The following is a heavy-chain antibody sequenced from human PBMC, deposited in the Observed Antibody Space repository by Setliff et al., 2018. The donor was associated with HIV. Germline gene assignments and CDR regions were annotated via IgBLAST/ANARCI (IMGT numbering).Heavy chain of an antibody. J-gene: IGHJ4*01. CDR2: IYYSGRT. V-gene: IGHV4-39*01. CDR1: GGSISSGAYY. CDR3: ARHPSYSSDHPPLYFDY. Sequence: KTSETLSLTCTFSGGSISSGAYYWGWIRQPPGKGLEWIGSIYYSGRTYYNPSLKSRLTISVDTFKNHFSLTLNSVTAADTAVYYCARHPSYSSDHPPLYFDYWG. D-gene: IGHD6-19*01.